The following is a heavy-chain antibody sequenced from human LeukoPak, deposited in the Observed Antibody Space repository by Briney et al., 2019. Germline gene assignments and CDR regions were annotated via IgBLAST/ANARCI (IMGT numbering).Heavy chain of an antibody. CDR1: GYTFTSYD. Sequence: ASVKVSCKASGYTFTSYDINWVRQATGQGLEWMGWMNPNSGNAGYAQKFQGRVTMTRNSSITTAYMELSSLRSEDTAVYYCARRHGRCSDGSCYYPDYWGQGTLVTVSS. J-gene: IGHJ4*02. CDR2: MNPNSGNA. V-gene: IGHV1-8*01. D-gene: IGHD2-15*01. CDR3: ARRHGRCSDGSCYYPDY.